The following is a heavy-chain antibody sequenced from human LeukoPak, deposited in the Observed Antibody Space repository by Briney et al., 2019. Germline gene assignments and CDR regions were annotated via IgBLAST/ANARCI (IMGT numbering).Heavy chain of an antibody. J-gene: IGHJ4*02. V-gene: IGHV1-46*01. CDR3: ARLVVPAYYFDY. CDR2: INPSGGST. Sequence: GASVKVSCKASGYTFTSYYMHWVRQAPGQGLEWMGIINPSGGSTSYAQKLQGRVTMTTDTSTSTAYMELRSLRSDDTAVYYCARLVVPAYYFDYWGQGTLVTVSS. D-gene: IGHD2-8*02. CDR1: GYTFTSYY.